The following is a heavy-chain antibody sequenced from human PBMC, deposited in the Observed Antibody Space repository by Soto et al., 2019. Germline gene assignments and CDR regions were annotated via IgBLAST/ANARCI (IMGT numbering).Heavy chain of an antibody. Sequence: GASVKVSCKASGYIFTEYHIHWVRQAPGQGLEFMGWINTNNGGAGSAQQFQGRVTVTRDTSINTVYLELSNLRSDDTAVYFCAKERGSNYIHPSYNWLDTWGQGTLVTVYS. J-gene: IGHJ5*02. CDR2: INTNNGGA. CDR3: AKERGSNYIHPSYNWLDT. V-gene: IGHV1-2*02. CDR1: GYIFTEYH. D-gene: IGHD4-4*01.